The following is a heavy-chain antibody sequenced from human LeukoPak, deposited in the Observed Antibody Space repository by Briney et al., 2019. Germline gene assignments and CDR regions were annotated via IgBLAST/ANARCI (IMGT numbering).Heavy chain of an antibody. CDR3: ARSGDTSGYYYYFDY. V-gene: IGHV4-59*01. CDR1: GGSISRYY. D-gene: IGHD3-22*01. Sequence: SETLSLTCAVSGGSISRYYWNWIRQPPGKGLEWIGYIYYTGSTNYNPSLKSRVTISIDTSKNQFSLKLSSVTAADTAVYYCARSGDTSGYYYYFDYWGQGTLVTVSS. CDR2: IYYTGST. J-gene: IGHJ4*02.